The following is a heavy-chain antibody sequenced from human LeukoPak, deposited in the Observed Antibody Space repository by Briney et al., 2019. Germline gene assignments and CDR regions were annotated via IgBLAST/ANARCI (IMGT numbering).Heavy chain of an antibody. V-gene: IGHV3-30*03. CDR3: ASGPTVTTVSDY. J-gene: IGHJ4*02. CDR1: GFTFSSYG. Sequence: GGSLRLSCAASGFTFSSYGMHWVRQAPGKGLEWVAVISYDGSNKYYADSVKGRFTISRDNSKNTLYLQMNSLRAEDTAVYYCASGPTVTTVSDYWGQGTLVTVSS. CDR2: ISYDGSNK. D-gene: IGHD4-17*01.